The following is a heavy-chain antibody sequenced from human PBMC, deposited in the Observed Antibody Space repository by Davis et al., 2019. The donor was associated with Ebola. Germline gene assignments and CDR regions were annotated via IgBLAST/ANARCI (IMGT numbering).Heavy chain of an antibody. CDR2: IWFDGNNK. D-gene: IGHD3-9*01. CDR3: ARDTIFYFDY. J-gene: IGHJ4*02. V-gene: IGHV3-33*08. CDR1: GFIFSDYG. Sequence: GESLKISCVASGFIFSDYGMHWVRQAPGKGLEWVAVIWFDGNNKYYADSVKGRFTISRDNSKNRLYVEMKSLRVEDTAVYYCARDTIFYFDYWGQGTLVTVSS.